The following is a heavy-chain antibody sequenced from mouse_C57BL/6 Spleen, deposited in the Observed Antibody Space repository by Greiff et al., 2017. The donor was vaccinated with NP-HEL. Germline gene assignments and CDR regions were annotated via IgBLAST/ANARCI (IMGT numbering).Heavy chain of an antibody. CDR2: YPGSGNTY. CDR3: REKGGFDY. CDR1: YTFTDYYM. J-gene: IGHJ2*01. Sequence: VQLQQSGPELVKPGASVKMSCKASGYTFTDYYMHWVKQKPGKGLEWIGEIYPGSGNTYYNEKFKGKATLTADTSSSTAYMQLSSLTCEDSAVYFCAREKGGFDYWGQGTTLTVSS. V-gene: IGHV1-83*01.